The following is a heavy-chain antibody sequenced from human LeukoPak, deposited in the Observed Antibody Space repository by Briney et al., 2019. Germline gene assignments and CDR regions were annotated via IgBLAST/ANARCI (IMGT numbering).Heavy chain of an antibody. J-gene: IGHJ4*02. CDR2: MYSDGST. CDR1: GFTFSSYW. CDR3: AKDGPDGFDY. Sequence: GGSLRLSCAASGFTFSSYWMSWVRQAPGKGLEWVSVMYSDGSTYYADSVRGRFTISRDNSKNTVYLQMKNLRAEDTAVYYCAKDGPDGFDYWGQGTLVTVSS. V-gene: IGHV3-53*01.